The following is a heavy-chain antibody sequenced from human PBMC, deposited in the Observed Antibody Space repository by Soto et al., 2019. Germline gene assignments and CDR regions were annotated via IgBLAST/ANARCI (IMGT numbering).Heavy chain of an antibody. J-gene: IGHJ6*02. V-gene: IGHV4-4*07. CDR1: GGSISSYY. CDR3: ASDNGAARRSYYYYGMDV. D-gene: IGHD6-6*01. Sequence: PSETLSLTCTVSGGSISSYYWSWIRQPAGKGLEWIGRIYTSGSTNYNPSLKSRVTIPVDTSKNQFSLKLSSVAAADTAGYYCASDNGAARRSYYYYGMDVWGQGTTVTVSS. CDR2: IYTSGST.